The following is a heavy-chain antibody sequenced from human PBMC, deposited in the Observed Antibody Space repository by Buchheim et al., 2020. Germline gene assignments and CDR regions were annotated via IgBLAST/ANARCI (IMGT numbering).Heavy chain of an antibody. CDR3: ARIRVHYYNWFDP. Sequence: QVQLQESGPGLVKPSETLSLTCTVSGGSVSSGSYYWSWIRQPPGKGLEWIGYIYYSGSTNYNPSLKSRVTISVDTSKNQFSLKLSSVTAADTAVYYCARIRVHYYNWFDPWGQGTL. D-gene: IGHD1-1*01. CDR2: IYYSGST. V-gene: IGHV4-61*01. J-gene: IGHJ5*02. CDR1: GGSVSSGSYY.